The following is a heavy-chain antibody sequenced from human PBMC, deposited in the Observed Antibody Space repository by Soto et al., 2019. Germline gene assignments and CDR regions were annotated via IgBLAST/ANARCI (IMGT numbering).Heavy chain of an antibody. CDR3: ARDPTANRQFDY. Sequence: QVQLVESGGGVVQPGRSLRLSCAASGFTFSSYGMHWVRQAPGKGLEWVAVIWYDASNKYYADSVKGRFTISRDNSKTARYLQMNSLRADDKAVYYGARDPTANRQFDYWGQGTLVTVSS. CDR1: GFTFSSYG. V-gene: IGHV3-33*01. CDR2: IWYDASNK. D-gene: IGHD5-18*01. J-gene: IGHJ4*02.